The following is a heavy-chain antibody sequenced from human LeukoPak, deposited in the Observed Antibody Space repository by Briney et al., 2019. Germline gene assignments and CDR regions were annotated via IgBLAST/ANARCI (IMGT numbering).Heavy chain of an antibody. CDR2: IRSKTDGGTT. J-gene: IGHJ3*02. CDR1: GFTFSNAW. Sequence: GGSLRLSCAGSGFTFSNAWMSWVRQAPGKGLEWIGRIRSKTDGGTTDYATVVTGRFTISRDDSKSTFYVQMNSLKTEDTAVYYCATDGGQYFDRRTDAFDIWGQGTMVTVSS. D-gene: IGHD3-9*01. V-gene: IGHV3-15*01. CDR3: ATDGGQYFDRRTDAFDI.